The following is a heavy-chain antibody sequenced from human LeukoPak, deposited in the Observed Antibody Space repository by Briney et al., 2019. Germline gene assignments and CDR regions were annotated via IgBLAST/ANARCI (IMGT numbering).Heavy chain of an antibody. J-gene: IGHJ3*02. Sequence: SETLSLTCTVSGGSISNYYWGWIRQPPGKGLEWIGYIYYSGSTNYNPSLKSRVTISVDTSKNQFSLKVTSVTAADTAVYYCARDTNLRDSFDIWGQGTMVTVSS. CDR2: IYYSGST. CDR3: ARDTNLRDSFDI. V-gene: IGHV4-59*01. D-gene: IGHD2-8*01. CDR1: GGSISNYY.